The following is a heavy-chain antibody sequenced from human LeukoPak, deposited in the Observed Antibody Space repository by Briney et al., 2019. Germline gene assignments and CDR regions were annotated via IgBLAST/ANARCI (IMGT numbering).Heavy chain of an antibody. D-gene: IGHD2-21*02. CDR3: ARERGCGGDCYYFDC. Sequence: GGSLRLSCAASGFAFDNYAVSWVRQAPGKGLKWVSSINWNGAGTAYTDSVKGRFTISRDNAKNSLYLQMNSLRAEDTAFYYCARERGCGGDCYYFDCWGQGSPVTVSS. CDR1: GFAFDNYA. V-gene: IGHV3-20*04. CDR2: INWNGAGT. J-gene: IGHJ4*02.